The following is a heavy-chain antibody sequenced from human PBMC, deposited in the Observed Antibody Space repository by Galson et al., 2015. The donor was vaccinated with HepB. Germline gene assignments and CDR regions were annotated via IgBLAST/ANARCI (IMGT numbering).Heavy chain of an antibody. Sequence: SVKVSCKASGDTFTSYAISWVRQAPGQGLEWMGGIIPIFGTANYAQKFQGRVTITVDESTSTAYMELSSLRSEDTAVYYCAREVSSGGLYGMDVWGQGTTVTVSS. CDR3: AREVSSGGLYGMDV. D-gene: IGHD6-19*01. V-gene: IGHV1-69*13. CDR2: IIPIFGTA. CDR1: GDTFTSYA. J-gene: IGHJ6*02.